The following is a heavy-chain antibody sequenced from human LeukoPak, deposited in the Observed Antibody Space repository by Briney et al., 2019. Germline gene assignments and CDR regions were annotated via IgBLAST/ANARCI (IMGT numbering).Heavy chain of an antibody. D-gene: IGHD5-18*01. J-gene: IGHJ4*02. CDR2: IYYSGST. CDR3: ARLGYNYGYGFDY. V-gene: IGHV4-59*08. Sequence: PSETLSLTCTVSGGSISSYYWSWIRQPPGKGLEWIGYIYYSGSTNYNPSLKSRVTISVDTSKNQFSLKLSSVTAADTAVYYCARLGYNYGYGFDYWGQGTLVTVSS. CDR1: GGSISSYY.